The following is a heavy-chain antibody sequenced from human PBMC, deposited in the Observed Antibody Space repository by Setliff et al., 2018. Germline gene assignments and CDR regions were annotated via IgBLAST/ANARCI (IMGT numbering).Heavy chain of an antibody. Sequence: ASVISCKASGYTFTGYYMHWVRQAPGQGLEWMGWINPNSGGTNYAQKFQGRVTMTRDTSISTAYMELSRLRSDDTAVYYCARGGGSSSWYDAFDIWGQGTMVTVSS. CDR1: GYTFTGYY. D-gene: IGHD6-13*01. CDR2: INPNSGGT. CDR3: ARGGGSSSWYDAFDI. V-gene: IGHV1-2*02. J-gene: IGHJ3*02.